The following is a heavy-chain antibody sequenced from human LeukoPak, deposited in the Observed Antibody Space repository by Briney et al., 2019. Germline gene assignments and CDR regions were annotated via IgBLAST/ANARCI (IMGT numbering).Heavy chain of an antibody. CDR3: ARHYGP. CDR1: GDSINSLDL. J-gene: IGHJ5*02. Sequence: SETLSLTCTVSGDSINSLDLWSWVRQPPGKGLEWIGEMYLSGTTHSNPSVKSRVTISVDTSKSQFSLKLNSVTAADTAVYYCARHYGPWGQGTLVTVSS. V-gene: IGHV4-4*02. CDR2: MYLSGTT. D-gene: IGHD3-16*01.